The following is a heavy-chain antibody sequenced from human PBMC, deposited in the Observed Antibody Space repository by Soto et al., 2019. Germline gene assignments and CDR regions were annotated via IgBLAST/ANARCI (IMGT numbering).Heavy chain of an antibody. V-gene: IGHV4-30-4*01. CDR1: GGSISSGDYY. CDR3: AREAVVVVTSSPLNWFDP. J-gene: IGHJ5*02. Sequence: PSETLSLTCTVSGGSISSGDYYWSWIRQPPGKGLEWIGYIYYSGSTYYNPSLKSRVTISVDTSKNQFSLKLSSVTAADTAVYYCAREAVVVVTSSPLNWFDPWGQGTLVTVSS. D-gene: IGHD3-22*01. CDR2: IYYSGST.